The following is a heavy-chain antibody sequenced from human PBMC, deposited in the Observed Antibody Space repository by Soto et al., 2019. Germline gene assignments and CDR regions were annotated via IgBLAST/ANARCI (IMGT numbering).Heavy chain of an antibody. D-gene: IGHD7-27*01. J-gene: IGHJ3*02. Sequence: GGSLRLSCAASGFTFSSYSMNWVRQAPGKGLEWVSSISSSSSYIYYADSVKGRFTISRDNAKNSLYLQMNSLRAEDTALYYCARDLGWGRRVAFDIWGKGTMVTVSS. V-gene: IGHV3-21*01. CDR3: ARDLGWGRRVAFDI. CDR1: GFTFSSYS. CDR2: ISSSSSYI.